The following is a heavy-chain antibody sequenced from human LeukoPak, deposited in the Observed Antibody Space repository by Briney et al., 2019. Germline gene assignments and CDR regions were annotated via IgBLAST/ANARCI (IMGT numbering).Heavy chain of an antibody. Sequence: GGSLRLSCAASGFTFTTYWMYWVRQPPGEGLMWVSRINSDASTTTYADFVKGRFTISRDNAKSTLYLQMNSLRAEDTAVYYCVRGGVGITGLDYWGQGTLVTVSS. CDR2: INSDASTT. V-gene: IGHV3-74*01. D-gene: IGHD3-22*01. CDR1: GFTFTTYW. J-gene: IGHJ4*02. CDR3: VRGGVGITGLDY.